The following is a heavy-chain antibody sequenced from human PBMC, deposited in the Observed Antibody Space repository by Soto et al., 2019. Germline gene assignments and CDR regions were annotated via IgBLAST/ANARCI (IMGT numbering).Heavy chain of an antibody. CDR1: GFTFSDYY. D-gene: IGHD6-13*01. J-gene: IGHJ4*02. CDR2: ISSSSSYT. V-gene: IGHV3-11*06. Sequence: PGGSLRLSCAASGFTFSDYYMSWIRQAPGKGLEWVSYISSSSSYTNYADSVKGRFTISRDNAKNSLYLQMNSLRAEDTAVYYCARAVRMYSSSSYGRSPYFDYWGQGTLVTVSS. CDR3: ARAVRMYSSSSYGRSPYFDY.